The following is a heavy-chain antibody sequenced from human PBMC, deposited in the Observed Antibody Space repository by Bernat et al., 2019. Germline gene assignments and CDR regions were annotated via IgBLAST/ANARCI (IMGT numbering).Heavy chain of an antibody. J-gene: IGHJ4*01. V-gene: IGHV3-30-3*01. Sequence: QVQLQESGGGVVQPGRSLRLSCAASGFTFPSYAMHWARQAPGKGLEWVTFISSDGSEQYYADSVQGRFTISRDNSKNTVYLQMNSLRPDDTAVYYCARDRIGTFSVDYWGHGTLVTVSS. D-gene: IGHD1-26*01. CDR3: ARDRIGTFSVDY. CDR2: ISSDGSEQ. CDR1: GFTFPSYA.